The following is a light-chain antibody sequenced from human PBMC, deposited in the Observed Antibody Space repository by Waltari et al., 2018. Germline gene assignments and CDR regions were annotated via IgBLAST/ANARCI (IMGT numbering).Light chain of an antibody. Sequence: QTDLTQPASVSGSPGQSITISCTGTSSDVGGYDLVSWYQQHPGKAPKLIIYEVSERPSGLSNRFSGCKAGNTASLTISGLQAEDEAAYYCCSYAGSRDFWVFGGGTKLTVL. V-gene: IGLV2-23*02. CDR2: EVS. CDR3: CSYAGSRDFWV. CDR1: SSDVGGYDL. J-gene: IGLJ3*02.